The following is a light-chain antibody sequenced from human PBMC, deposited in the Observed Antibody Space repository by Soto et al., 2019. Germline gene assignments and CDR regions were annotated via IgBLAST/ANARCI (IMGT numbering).Light chain of an antibody. Sequence: QSALTQPPSVSGSPGQSVTISCTGTSSDVGSYNRVSWYQQPPGTAPKLMIYEVSNRPSGVPDRFSGSKSSNTASLAISGLQAEDEAVYYCSSYTSNNNYVFGTGTKLTVL. J-gene: IGLJ1*01. CDR2: EVS. V-gene: IGLV2-18*02. CDR1: SSDVGSYNR. CDR3: SSYTSNNNYV.